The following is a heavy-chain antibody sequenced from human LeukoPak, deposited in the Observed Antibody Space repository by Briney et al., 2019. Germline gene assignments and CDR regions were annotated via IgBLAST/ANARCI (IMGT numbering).Heavy chain of an antibody. V-gene: IGHV4-4*07. CDR3: ARVADAALIYGVADYFDY. CDR2: IYSSGST. D-gene: IGHD3-3*01. CDR1: SGSISGYY. Sequence: SETLSPTCTVSSGSISGYYWSWIRQPAGKGLEWIGRIYSSGSTKYNPSLRSRVTMSVDTSKNQLSLRLTSVTAADTAVYYCARVADAALIYGVADYFDYWGQGTLVTVSS. J-gene: IGHJ4*02.